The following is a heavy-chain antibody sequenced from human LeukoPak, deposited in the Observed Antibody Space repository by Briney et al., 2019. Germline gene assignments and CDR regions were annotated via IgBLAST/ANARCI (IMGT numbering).Heavy chain of an antibody. D-gene: IGHD2-15*01. CDR1: GFTFSSYS. V-gene: IGHV3-21*01. CDR2: ISSSSSYI. Sequence: GGSLRLSCVASGFTFSSYSMNWVRQAPGEGLEWVSSISSSSSYIYYSDSVKGRFTISRDNAKKSLYLQMNSLRAEDTAIYYCARDSDVHCSGGSCTNFDYWGQGTLVTVSS. CDR3: ARDSDVHCSGGSCTNFDY. J-gene: IGHJ4*02.